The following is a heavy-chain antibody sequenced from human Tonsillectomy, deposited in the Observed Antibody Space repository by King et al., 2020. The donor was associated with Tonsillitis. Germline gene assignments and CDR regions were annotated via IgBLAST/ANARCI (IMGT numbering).Heavy chain of an antibody. CDR1: GFIFDDFA. CDR2: ISWNSGGK. CDR3: AKDVISIVSSHFWYMDV. Sequence: QLVESGGGLVQPGRSLRLSCAASGFIFDDFAMHWVRQVPGKGLEWVSGISWNSGGKGYADSVKGRFTISRDNAKNSLYLQMNSLRPEDTALYYCAKDVISIVSSHFWYMDVWGKGTTVTVSS. J-gene: IGHJ6*03. V-gene: IGHV3-9*01. D-gene: IGHD2-15*01.